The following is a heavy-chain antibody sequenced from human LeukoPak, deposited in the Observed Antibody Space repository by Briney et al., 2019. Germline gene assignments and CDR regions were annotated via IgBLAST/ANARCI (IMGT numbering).Heavy chain of an antibody. CDR3: ARQGYADFSPRPFDY. CDR2: VYYSGNT. J-gene: IGHJ4*02. Sequence: SETLSLTCTVSGVSISSRNSYWGWIRQPPGKGLEWIGSVYYSGNTNYNPSLKNRVTISVDTSKNQFSLKLRSVTAADTAVFYCARQGYADFSPRPFDYWGQGTLVTVSS. V-gene: IGHV4-39*01. D-gene: IGHD4-17*01. CDR1: GVSISSRNSY.